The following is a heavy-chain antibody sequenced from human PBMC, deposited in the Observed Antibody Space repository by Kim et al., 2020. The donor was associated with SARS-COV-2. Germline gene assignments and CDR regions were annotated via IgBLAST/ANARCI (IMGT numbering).Heavy chain of an antibody. V-gene: IGHV3-9*01. CDR1: GFTFGDYA. CDR2: ISWNSGSI. Sequence: GGSLRLSCAASGFTFGDYAMHWVRQAPGKGLEWVSVISWNSGSIDYADSVKGRFAISRDNSKNSLYLQMNSLRAEDTALYYCAKDKAYYGSGVDPATFDPWGQGTLVTVSS. D-gene: IGHD3-10*01. J-gene: IGHJ5*02. CDR3: AKDKAYYGSGVDPATFDP.